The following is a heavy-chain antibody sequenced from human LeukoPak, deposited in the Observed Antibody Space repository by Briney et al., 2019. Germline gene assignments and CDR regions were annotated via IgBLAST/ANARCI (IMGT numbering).Heavy chain of an antibody. D-gene: IGHD2-15*01. CDR2: MNPNSGNT. CDR1: GYTFTSYD. V-gene: IGHV1-8*01. CDR3: ARALRVGRYSADY. Sequence: ASVKVSCKASGYTFTSYDINWVRQATGQGLEWMGWMNPNSGNTGSAQRFQGRVTMTRNTSISTAYMELSSLRSENTAVYYCARALRVGRYSADYWGQGTLVTVSS. J-gene: IGHJ4*02.